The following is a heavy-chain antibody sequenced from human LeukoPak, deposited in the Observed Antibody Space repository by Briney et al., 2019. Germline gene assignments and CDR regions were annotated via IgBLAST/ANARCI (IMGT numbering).Heavy chain of an antibody. Sequence: ASVKVSCKTSGYTFTGHYMHWVRQAPGQGLEWMGWINPNNGDTNYAQKFEGRVTLTRDTSITAAFMDLRSLRSDDTAVYYCARRKQLGGYYYYGLDVWGLGTTVTVSS. V-gene: IGHV1-2*02. CDR3: ARRKQLGGYYYYGLDV. J-gene: IGHJ6*02. CDR1: GYTFTGHY. D-gene: IGHD6-6*01. CDR2: INPNNGDT.